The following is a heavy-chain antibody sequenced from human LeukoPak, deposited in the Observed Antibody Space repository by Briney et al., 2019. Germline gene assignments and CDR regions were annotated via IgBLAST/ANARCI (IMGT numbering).Heavy chain of an antibody. Sequence: GGSLRLSCAASGITFSGYAMHWVRQAPGKGLEWVALIKYDGSNEYYADSVKGRFTISRDNSKNTLYLQMNSLRAEDTAVYYCASEIAAAGHDYWGQGTLVTVSS. D-gene: IGHD6-13*01. CDR1: GITFSGYA. CDR2: IKYDGSNE. V-gene: IGHV3-30*03. J-gene: IGHJ4*02. CDR3: ASEIAAAGHDY.